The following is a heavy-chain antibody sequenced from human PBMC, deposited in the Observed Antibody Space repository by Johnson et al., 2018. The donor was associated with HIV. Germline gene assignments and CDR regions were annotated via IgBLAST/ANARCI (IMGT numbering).Heavy chain of an antibody. J-gene: IGHJ3*02. D-gene: IGHD6-6*01. CDR3: AKGGIATRFFDI. V-gene: IGHV3-30*18. CDR2: ISYDGSNK. CDR1: GVTFSNAW. Sequence: QVQLVESGGGLIKPGGSLRLSCAASGVTFSNAWMSWVRQAPGKGLEWVTVISYDGSNKYYADSVKGRFTISRDNSKNTLYLQMNSLRAEDTALYYCAKGGIATRFFDIWGQGTMVTVSS.